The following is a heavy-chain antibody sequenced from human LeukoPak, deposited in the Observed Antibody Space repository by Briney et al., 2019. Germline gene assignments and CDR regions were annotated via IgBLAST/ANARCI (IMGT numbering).Heavy chain of an antibody. CDR1: GGTFSSYA. CDR3: ARYHSGFDY. V-gene: IGHV1-69*06. J-gene: IGHJ4*02. CDR2: IIPIFGTA. Sequence: ASVKVSCKASGGTFSSYAIIWVRQAPGQGLEWMGRIIPIFGTADYAQKFQGRVTITADKSTSTAYMELSSLRSEDTAVYYCARYHSGFDYWGQGTLVTVSS. D-gene: IGHD7-27*01.